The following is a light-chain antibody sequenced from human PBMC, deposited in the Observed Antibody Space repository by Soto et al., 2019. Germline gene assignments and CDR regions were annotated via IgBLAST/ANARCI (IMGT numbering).Light chain of an antibody. Sequence: DIVMTQSPDSLAVSLGERATINCKSSQSVLYSSNSKNCLAWYQQKPGQPPRLLIYWASTRESGVPDRFSGSGSGTDFTLTISSLQAEDVVVYYCQQCYSTPWTFGQGTKVEIK. CDR2: WAS. CDR3: QQCYSTPWT. V-gene: IGKV4-1*01. CDR1: QSVLYSSNSKNC. J-gene: IGKJ1*01.